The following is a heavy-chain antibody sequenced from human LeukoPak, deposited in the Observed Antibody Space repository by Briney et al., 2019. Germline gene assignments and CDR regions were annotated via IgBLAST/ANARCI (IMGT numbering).Heavy chain of an antibody. CDR1: GGSISSSSYY. J-gene: IGHJ6*03. CDR2: IYYSGST. D-gene: IGHD6-19*01. Sequence: SETLSLTCTVSGGSISSSSYYWGWIRQPPGKGLEWIGSIYYSGSTYYNPSLKSRVTISVDTSKNQFSLKLSSVTAADTAVYYCARESGGWSPRNYYYYYMDVWGKGTTVTVSS. V-gene: IGHV4-39*07. CDR3: ARESGGWSPRNYYYYYMDV.